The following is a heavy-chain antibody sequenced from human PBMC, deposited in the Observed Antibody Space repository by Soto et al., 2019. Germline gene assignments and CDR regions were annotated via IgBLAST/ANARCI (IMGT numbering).Heavy chain of an antibody. Sequence: PGESLKISCKGSGYTFPSSWIGGVRQMPGKGLEWMGIIYPGDSDTRYSPSFQGQVTISADKSISTAYLQWSSLKASDTAMYYCASASVRSHKDYYYYYGMDVWGQGTTVTVSS. CDR3: ASASVRSHKDYYYYYGMDV. D-gene: IGHD3-16*01. CDR1: GYTFPSSW. J-gene: IGHJ6*02. V-gene: IGHV5-51*01. CDR2: IYPGDSDT.